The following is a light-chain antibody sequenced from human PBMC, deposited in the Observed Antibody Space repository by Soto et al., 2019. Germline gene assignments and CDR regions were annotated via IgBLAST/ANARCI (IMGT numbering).Light chain of an antibody. CDR1: DNDVGGYNF. V-gene: IGLV2-11*01. J-gene: IGLJ1*01. CDR2: DVS. Sequence: QSALTQPRSVSGSPGQSVTISCSGTDNDVGGYNFVSWYQQHPGKAPKLMIYDVSKRPSGVPVRFSGSKSGNTASLTISGLQAEDEADYYCCSFAGSFNFVFGTGTKVTVL. CDR3: CSFAGSFNFV.